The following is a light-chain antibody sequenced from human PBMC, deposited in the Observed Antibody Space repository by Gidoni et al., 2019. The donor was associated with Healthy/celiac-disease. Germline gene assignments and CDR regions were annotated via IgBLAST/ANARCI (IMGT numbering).Light chain of an antibody. J-gene: IGKJ4*01. CDR3: QQYYNRPLT. CDR1: QSVSSN. Sequence: EIVMTQSQATRAVPPGEGAPLSCRASQSVSSNLAWYQQKPGQAPRLLIYGASTRATGIPARFSGSGSGTEFTLTISSLHSEDFSVYYCQQYYNRPLTFGGGTKVEIK. V-gene: IGKV3-15*01. CDR2: GAS.